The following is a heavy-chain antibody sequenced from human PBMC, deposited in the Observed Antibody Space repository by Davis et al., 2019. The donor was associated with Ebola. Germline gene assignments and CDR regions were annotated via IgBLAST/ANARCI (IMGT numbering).Heavy chain of an antibody. V-gene: IGHV4-61*01. Sequence: SETLSLTCTVSGGSVSSGSYYWSWIRQPPGKGLEWIAYIYHTGNTYYNPSLKSRVTISADRSKNQFSLKLSSVTAADTAVYYCASYTSSSTFHFDYWGQGTLVTVSS. J-gene: IGHJ4*02. CDR1: GGSVSSGSYY. D-gene: IGHD6-6*01. CDR2: IYHTGNT. CDR3: ASYTSSSTFHFDY.